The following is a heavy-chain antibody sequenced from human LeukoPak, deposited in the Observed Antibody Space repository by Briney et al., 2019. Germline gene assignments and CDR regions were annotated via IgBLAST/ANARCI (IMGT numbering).Heavy chain of an antibody. Sequence: PSETLSLTCTVSDYSISSGYYWGWIRQPPGKGLEWLGSIYHSGSTYYNPSLKSRVTISVDTSKNQFSLKLSSVTAADTAVYYCARDSRYYDSSGYSLDYWGQGTLVTVSS. V-gene: IGHV4-38-2*02. CDR3: ARDSRYYDSSGYSLDY. CDR1: DYSISSGYY. J-gene: IGHJ4*02. CDR2: IYHSGST. D-gene: IGHD3-22*01.